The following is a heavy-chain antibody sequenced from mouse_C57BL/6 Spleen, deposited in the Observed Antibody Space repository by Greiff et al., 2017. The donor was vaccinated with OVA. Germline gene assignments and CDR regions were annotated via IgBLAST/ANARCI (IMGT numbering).Heavy chain of an antibody. V-gene: IGHV1-69*01. CDR1: GYTFTSYW. CDR3: ARSDYYGSRKEDYYAMDY. J-gene: IGHJ4*01. Sequence: VQLQQPGAELVMPGASVKLSCKASGYTFTSYWMHWVKQRPGQGLEWIGEIDPSDSYTNYNQKFKGKSTLTVDKSSSTAYMQLSSLTSEDSAVYYCARSDYYGSRKEDYYAMDYWGQGTSVTVSS. D-gene: IGHD1-1*01. CDR2: IDPSDSYT.